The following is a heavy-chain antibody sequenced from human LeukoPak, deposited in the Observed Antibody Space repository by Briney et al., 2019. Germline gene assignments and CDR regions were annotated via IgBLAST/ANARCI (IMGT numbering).Heavy chain of an antibody. D-gene: IGHD6-19*01. V-gene: IGHV3-48*02. Sequence: PGGSLRLSCAASGFTFSSYTMNWVRQAPGKGLEWLSYISTGSSAIYYADSVKGRFTISRDNAKNSLYLQMNSLTDEDTAVYYCARGPPRIAVAGTVLDYWGQGTLVTVSS. CDR1: GFTFSSYT. J-gene: IGHJ4*02. CDR3: ARGPPRIAVAGTVLDY. CDR2: ISTGSSAI.